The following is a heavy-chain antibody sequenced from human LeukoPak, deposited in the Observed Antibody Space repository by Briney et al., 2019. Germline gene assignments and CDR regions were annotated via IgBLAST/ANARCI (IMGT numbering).Heavy chain of an antibody. CDR1: GFTFSSYW. J-gene: IGHJ4*02. CDR3: ARVSLPVFFDY. D-gene: IGHD1-20*01. CDR2: IKQDGSEK. Sequence: GGSLRLSCAASGFTFSSYWMSWVRQAPGKGLEWVANIKQDGSEKYYVDSVKGRFTISRDNARNSLYLQMNSLRAEDTAVYYCARVSLPVFFDYWGQGTLVTVSS. V-gene: IGHV3-7*01.